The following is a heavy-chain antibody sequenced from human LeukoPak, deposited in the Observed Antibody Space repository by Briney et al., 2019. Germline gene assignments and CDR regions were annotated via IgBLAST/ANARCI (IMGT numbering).Heavy chain of an antibody. Sequence: SVKVSCKASGGTFSSYAISWVRQAPGQGLEWMGGIIPIFGTANYAQKFQGRVTITTDESTSTAYMELSSLRSEDTAVYYCAKVSASRTGYLDYWGQGTLVTVSS. V-gene: IGHV1-69*05. J-gene: IGHJ4*02. D-gene: IGHD3/OR15-3a*01. CDR2: IIPIFGTA. CDR1: GGTFSSYA. CDR3: AKVSASRTGYLDY.